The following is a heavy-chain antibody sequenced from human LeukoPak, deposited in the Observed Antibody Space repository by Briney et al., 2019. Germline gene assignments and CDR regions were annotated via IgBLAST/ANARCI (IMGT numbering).Heavy chain of an antibody. CDR1: GFTFSSYG. V-gene: IGHV3-30*03. J-gene: IGHJ4*02. D-gene: IGHD3-22*01. CDR3: ARRGSGYSQNYFDY. CDR2: ISYDGSNK. Sequence: GGSLRLSCAASGFTFSSYGMHWVRQAPGKGLEWVAVISYDGSNKYYADSVKGRFTISRDNSKNTLDLQMGSLRAEDTAVYYCARRGSGYSQNYFDYWGQGTLVTVSS.